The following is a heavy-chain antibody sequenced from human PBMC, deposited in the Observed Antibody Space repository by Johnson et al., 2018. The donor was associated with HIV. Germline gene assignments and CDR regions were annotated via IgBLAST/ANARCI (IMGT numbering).Heavy chain of an antibody. V-gene: IGHV3-NL1*01. CDR2: INWNGGST. Sequence: QVQLVESGGGVVQPGRSLRLSCAASGFTFSSYAMHWVRQAPGKGLEWVSGINWNGGSTGYADSVKGRFTISRDNSKNTLYLQMNSLRAEDTAVYDCASRRYLSAFDIWGQGTMVTVSS. CDR1: GFTFSSYA. J-gene: IGHJ3*02. D-gene: IGHD1-14*01. CDR3: ASRRYLSAFDI.